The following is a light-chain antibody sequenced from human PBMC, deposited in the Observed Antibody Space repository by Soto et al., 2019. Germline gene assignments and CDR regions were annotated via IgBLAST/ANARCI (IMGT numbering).Light chain of an antibody. Sequence: EIVLTQSPGTLSLSPGERATLSCRASQSVSSTYLIWYQQKPGQAPRLLIYGASSRATGVPDRFSGGGSGTDFTLTISRLEPEDFAVYYCQHRHNWPTWTFGQGTKVDI. CDR1: QSVSSTY. J-gene: IGKJ1*01. CDR3: QHRHNWPTWT. CDR2: GAS. V-gene: IGKV3D-20*02.